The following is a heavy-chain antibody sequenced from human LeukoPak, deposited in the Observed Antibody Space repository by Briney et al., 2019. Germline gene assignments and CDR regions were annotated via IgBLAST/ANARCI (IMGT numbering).Heavy chain of an antibody. J-gene: IGHJ3*02. CDR1: GGSFSGYY. CDR2: INHSGST. V-gene: IGHV4-34*01. Sequence: SETLSLTCAVYGGSFSGYYWSWIRQPPGKGLEWIGEINHSGSTNYNPSLKSRVTISVDTSKNQFSLKLSSVTAADTAVYYCARDSRRELLHAFDIWGQGTMVTVSS. CDR3: ARDSRRELLHAFDI. D-gene: IGHD1-26*01.